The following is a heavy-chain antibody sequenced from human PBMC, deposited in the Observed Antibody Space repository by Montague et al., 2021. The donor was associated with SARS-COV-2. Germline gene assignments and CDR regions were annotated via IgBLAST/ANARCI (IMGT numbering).Heavy chain of an antibody. Sequence: SETLSLTCAVYGGSFSGYYWSWIRQPPGKGLEWIGEINHSGSTNYNPSLKSRVTISVDTSKNQFSLKLSSVTAADTAVYYCARTLHDYIWGRYRSPYWFDPWGQGTLVTVSS. J-gene: IGHJ5*02. V-gene: IGHV4-34*01. D-gene: IGHD3-16*02. CDR3: ARTLHDYIWGRYRSPYWFDP. CDR2: INHSGST. CDR1: GGSFSGYY.